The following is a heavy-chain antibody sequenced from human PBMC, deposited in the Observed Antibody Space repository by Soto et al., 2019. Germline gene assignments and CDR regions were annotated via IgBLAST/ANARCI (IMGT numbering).Heavy chain of an antibody. J-gene: IGHJ6*02. D-gene: IGHD3-3*01. CDR2: ISYDGSNK. V-gene: IGHV3-30*18. Sequence: GSLRLSCAASGFTFSSYGMHWVRQAPGKGLEWVAVISYDGSNKYYADSVKGRFTISRDNSKNTLYLQMNSLRAEDTAVYYCAKDQYYDFWSGYRYYYYYGMDVWGQGTTVTVSS. CDR3: AKDQYYDFWSGYRYYYYYGMDV. CDR1: GFTFSSYG.